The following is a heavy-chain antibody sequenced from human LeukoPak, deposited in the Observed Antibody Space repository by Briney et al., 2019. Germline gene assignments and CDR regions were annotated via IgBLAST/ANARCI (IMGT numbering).Heavy chain of an antibody. CDR3: AKLGTDCSSTSCYRRPFDY. CDR1: AFTFSSYA. D-gene: IGHD2-2*02. CDR2: ITDSGDAT. Sequence: PGGSLRLSCAASAFTFSSYAMSWVRQAPGKGLEWVSAITDSGDATYYADSVKGRFTISRDNSKNTLYLQMNSLRAEDTAVYYCAKLGTDCSSTSCYRRPFDYWGQGTLVTVSS. V-gene: IGHV3-23*01. J-gene: IGHJ4*02.